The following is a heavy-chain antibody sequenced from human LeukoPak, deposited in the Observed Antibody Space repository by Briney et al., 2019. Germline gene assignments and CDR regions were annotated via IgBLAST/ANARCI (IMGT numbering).Heavy chain of an antibody. D-gene: IGHD3-9*01. V-gene: IGHV3-21*01. J-gene: IGHJ5*02. CDR3: ARGRRITINWFDP. CDR1: GFTFSSYS. Sequence: GGSLRFSCAASGFTFSSYSMNWVRQAPGKGLEWVSSISSSSSYIYYADSVKGRFAISRDNAKNSLYLQMNSLRAEDTAVYYCARGRRITINWFDPWGQGTLVTVSS. CDR2: ISSSSSYI.